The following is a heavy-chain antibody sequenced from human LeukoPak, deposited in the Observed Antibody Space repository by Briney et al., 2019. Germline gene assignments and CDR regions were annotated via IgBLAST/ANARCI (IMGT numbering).Heavy chain of an antibody. V-gene: IGHV4-39*07. Sequence: SETLSLTCTVSGGSISSSSYYWGWIRQPPGKGLEWIGSIYYSGSTYYNPSLKSRVTISVDTSKNQFSLKLDSVIAADTAVYYCARVSDWATYWYLDLWGRGTLVSVSS. D-gene: IGHD5-12*01. CDR1: GGSISSSSYY. J-gene: IGHJ2*01. CDR3: ARVSDWATYWYLDL. CDR2: IYYSGST.